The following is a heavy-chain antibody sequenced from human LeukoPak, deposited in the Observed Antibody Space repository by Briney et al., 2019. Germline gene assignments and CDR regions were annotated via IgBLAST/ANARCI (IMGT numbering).Heavy chain of an antibody. CDR2: INPNGGGY. CDR1: GYTFTGYY. Sequence: GGSVRVSCKASGYTFTGYYMHWVRPAPGQGLEWVAWINPNGGGYYVDPVKGGRVTTSSDTSMSTAYMELSSLRSDDTAVYYCARDSYCGSYYYWGQGTLVTVSS. J-gene: IGHJ4*02. V-gene: IGHV1-2*02. CDR3: ARDSYCGSYYY. D-gene: IGHD1-26*01.